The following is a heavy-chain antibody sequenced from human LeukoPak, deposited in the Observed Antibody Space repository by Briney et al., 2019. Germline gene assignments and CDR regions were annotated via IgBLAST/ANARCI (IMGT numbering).Heavy chain of an antibody. Sequence: PSETLSLTCNVIGDSFTDYYWNWIRQPTGKGPEWIGYIYYNKNSNYSPSLKGRVTLSVDTSRNQFSLHLASVTAADTAMYYCARDGGLQSHFDFWGQGILVTVAS. CDR2: IYYNKNS. CDR3: ARDGGLQSHFDF. V-gene: IGHV4-59*01. CDR1: GDSFTDYY. J-gene: IGHJ4*02. D-gene: IGHD3-16*01.